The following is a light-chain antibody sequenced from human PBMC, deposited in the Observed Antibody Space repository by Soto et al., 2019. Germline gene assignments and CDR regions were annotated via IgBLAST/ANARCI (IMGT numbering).Light chain of an antibody. CDR2: GAS. J-gene: IGKJ1*01. V-gene: IGKV3-15*01. CDR1: QSVSSN. CDR3: QQFYNWPRT. Sequence: EIVMTQSPGTLSVSPGERATPSCRASQSVSSNLAWYQQKPGQAPRLLIYGASTRATGIPARFSGSGSETEFTLTISSLQSEDFAVYYCQQFYNWPRTFGQGTKVEIK.